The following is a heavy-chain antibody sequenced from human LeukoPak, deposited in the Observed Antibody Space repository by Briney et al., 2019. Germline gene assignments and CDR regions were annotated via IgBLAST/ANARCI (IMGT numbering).Heavy chain of an antibody. CDR1: GGSISSYY. CDR3: ARARITPYYYDSRPGSWFDFDY. D-gene: IGHD3-22*01. V-gene: IGHV4-59*01. Sequence: SETLSLTCTVSGGSISSYYWSWIRQPPGKGLEWIGYMYYSGSTNYNPSLKSRVTISVDTSKNQFSLKLSPVTAADTAVYYCARARITPYYYDSRPGSWFDFDYWGQGTLVTVSS. J-gene: IGHJ4*02. CDR2: MYYSGST.